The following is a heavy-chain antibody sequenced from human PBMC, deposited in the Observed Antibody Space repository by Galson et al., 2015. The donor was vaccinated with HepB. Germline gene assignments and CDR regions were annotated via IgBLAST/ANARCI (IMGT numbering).Heavy chain of an antibody. CDR1: GFTFSRHA. CDR2: ISHDEKNK. V-gene: IGHV3-30*04. Sequence: SLRLSCAASGFTFSRHAFHWVRQAPGKGLEWVALISHDEKNKYYADSVRGRFSISRDNSRDTVYLQVNSLRDEDTAVYYCASDCDGSGSIYNMMGCWGQGTLVTVSS. CDR3: ASDCDGSGSIYNMMGC. D-gene: IGHD3-10*01. J-gene: IGHJ4*02.